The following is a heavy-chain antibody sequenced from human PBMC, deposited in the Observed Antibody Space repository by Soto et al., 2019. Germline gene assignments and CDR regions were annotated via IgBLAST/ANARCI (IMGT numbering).Heavy chain of an antibody. D-gene: IGHD2-15*01. CDR2: ISYDGSNK. CDR3: ARGGYCSGGSCYSIYYYGMDV. J-gene: IGHJ6*02. CDR1: GFTFSSYA. V-gene: IGHV3-30-3*01. Sequence: QVQLVESGGGVVQPGRSLRLSCAASGFTFSSYAMHWVRQAPGKGLEWVAVISYDGSNKYYADSVKGRFTISRDNSKNTLYLQMNSLRAEDTAVYYCARGGYCSGGSCYSIYYYGMDVWGQGTTVTVSS.